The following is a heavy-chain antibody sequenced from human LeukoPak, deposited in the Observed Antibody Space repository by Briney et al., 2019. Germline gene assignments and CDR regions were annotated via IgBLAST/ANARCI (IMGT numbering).Heavy chain of an antibody. J-gene: IGHJ6*03. Sequence: ASVKVSCKASGYTFTGYYMHWVRQAPGQGLEWMGWINPNSGGTNYAQKFQGRVTMTRDTSIGTAYMELSRLRSDDTAVYYCARGYSSGWLHYYYMDVWGKGTTVTVSS. CDR2: INPNSGGT. CDR3: ARGYSSGWLHYYYMDV. CDR1: GYTFTGYY. D-gene: IGHD6-19*01. V-gene: IGHV1-2*02.